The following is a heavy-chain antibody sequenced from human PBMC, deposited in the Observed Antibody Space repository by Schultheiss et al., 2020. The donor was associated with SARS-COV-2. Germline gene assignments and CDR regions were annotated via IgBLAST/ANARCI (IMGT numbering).Heavy chain of an antibody. CDR2: INHSGST. CDR1: GGSISSSNW. D-gene: IGHD3-22*01. CDR3: ARVVVNTMTGRRTHMDV. Sequence: LSLTCAVSGGSISSSNWWSWVRQPPGKGLEWIGEINHSGSTNYNPSLKSRVTISVDTSKNQFSLKLSSVTAADTAVYYCARVVVNTMTGRRTHMDVWGQGTTVTVSS. J-gene: IGHJ6*02. V-gene: IGHV4-4*02.